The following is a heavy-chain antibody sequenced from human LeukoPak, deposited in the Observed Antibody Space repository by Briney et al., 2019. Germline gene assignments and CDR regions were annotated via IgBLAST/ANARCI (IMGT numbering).Heavy chain of an antibody. Sequence: PSETLSLTCTVSGGSISSYYWSWIRQPPGKGLEWIGYIYYSGSTNYNPSLKSRVTISVDTSKNQFSLKLSSVTAADTAVYYCARDYGDSSGYWGQGTLVTVSS. CDR1: GGSISSYY. D-gene: IGHD4-17*01. J-gene: IGHJ4*02. CDR2: IYYSGST. CDR3: ARDYGDSSGY. V-gene: IGHV4-59*12.